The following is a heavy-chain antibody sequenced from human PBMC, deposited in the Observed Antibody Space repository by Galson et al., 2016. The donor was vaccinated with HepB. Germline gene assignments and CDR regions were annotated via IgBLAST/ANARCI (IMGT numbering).Heavy chain of an antibody. D-gene: IGHD5-18*01. Sequence: LRLSCAASGFTFSSYGMHWVRQAPGKGLEWVALIWHDGSNKYYIDSVKGRFTISRDNSRYTLYLQMDSLRAEDTAVYYCARGEEEAAMEPFDYWGQGTLVTVSS. J-gene: IGHJ4*02. CDR3: ARGEEEAAMEPFDY. CDR1: GFTFSSYG. CDR2: IWHDGSNK. V-gene: IGHV3-33*01.